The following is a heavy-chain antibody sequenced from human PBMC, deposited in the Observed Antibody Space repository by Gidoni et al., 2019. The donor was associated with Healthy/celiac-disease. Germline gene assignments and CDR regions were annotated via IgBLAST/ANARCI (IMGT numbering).Heavy chain of an antibody. Sequence: QLQLVDSVGGLVQPGRSLRLSCAASGFTYSSYHMHWVSHDTGKGLVWVAVIEYDGSNKSYAEYVKGRFTISRDNAKNTLYLQMNSLRAEDTAVYDCAKDGENGDVFDYWGKGTLVTVSS. CDR2: IEYDGSNK. CDR1: GFTYSSYH. J-gene: IGHJ4*02. V-gene: IGHV3-30*18. CDR3: AKDGENGDVFDY. D-gene: IGHD4-17*01.